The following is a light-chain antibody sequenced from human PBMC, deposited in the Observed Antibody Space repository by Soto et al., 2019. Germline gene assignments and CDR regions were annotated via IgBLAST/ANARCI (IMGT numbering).Light chain of an antibody. Sequence: EIVLTQSPATLSLSPGERATFSCRASQSVSSYLAWYQQKPGQAPRLLIYDASNRATGIPARFSGSGSGTDFTLTISSLEPEDFAVYYCQQRSNWPRTFGLGTKVEIK. CDR1: QSVSSY. CDR2: DAS. CDR3: QQRSNWPRT. J-gene: IGKJ1*01. V-gene: IGKV3-11*01.